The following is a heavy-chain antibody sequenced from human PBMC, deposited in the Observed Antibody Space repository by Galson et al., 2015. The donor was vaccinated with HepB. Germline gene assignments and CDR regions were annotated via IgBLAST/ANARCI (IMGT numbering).Heavy chain of an antibody. J-gene: IGHJ4*02. V-gene: IGHV3-23*01. CDR1: GFTFNTYA. Sequence: SLRLSCAASGFTFNTYAMNWVRQAPGKGLEWVSTITDGVVNTYYADSVKGRFTISRDNSKNTLYLQMNSLRAEDTALYYCAKGGNSDYADKWGQGTLVTVSS. CDR2: ITDGVVNT. CDR3: AKGGNSDYADK. D-gene: IGHD4-23*01.